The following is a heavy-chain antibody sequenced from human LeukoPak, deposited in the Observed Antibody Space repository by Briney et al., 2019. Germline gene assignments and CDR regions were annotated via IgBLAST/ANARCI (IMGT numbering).Heavy chain of an antibody. Sequence: GGSLRLSCAASGFTFSSYAMSWVRQAPGKGLEWVSAISGSGGSTYYADSVKGRFTISRDDSKNTLYLQMNGLKTEDTAVYYCTPLYGLYDYWGQGTLVTVSS. D-gene: IGHD4-17*01. J-gene: IGHJ4*02. V-gene: IGHV3-23*01. CDR2: ISGSGGST. CDR1: GFTFSSYA. CDR3: TPLYGLYDY.